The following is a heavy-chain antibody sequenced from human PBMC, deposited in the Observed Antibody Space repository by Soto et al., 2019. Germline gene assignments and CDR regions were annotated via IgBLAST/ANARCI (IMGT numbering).Heavy chain of an antibody. CDR3: TRLGSTWYYVLDY. CDR1: GFAFTTYG. CDR2: IANYNYNT. V-gene: IGHV1-18*01. J-gene: IGHJ4*02. Sequence: QVQLVQSGAEVKKTGASVKVSCKASGFAFTTYGIGWVRQAPGQGLEWMGWIANYNYNTNYARRFQGRVTMTADPSTSTAYMEPRSLTSDDTAMYYCTRLGSTWYYVLDYWGQGTLVTVSS. D-gene: IGHD3-16*01.